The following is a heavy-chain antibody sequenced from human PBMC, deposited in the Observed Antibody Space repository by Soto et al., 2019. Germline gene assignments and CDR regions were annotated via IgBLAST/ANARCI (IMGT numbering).Heavy chain of an antibody. CDR2: IIPMFDTP. V-gene: IGHV1-69*01. CDR1: GGTFSNYY. CDR3: ARGYSTGYFDY. D-gene: IGHD1-20*01. Sequence: QVQLVQSGAEVKKPGSSMKVSCKTSGGTFSNYYISWVRQAPGQGLEWMGDIIPMFDTPKYAQKFQGRVTITADESTSAACMELSSLRAEDTAVYYCARGYSTGYFDYWGQGTLITVSS. J-gene: IGHJ4*02.